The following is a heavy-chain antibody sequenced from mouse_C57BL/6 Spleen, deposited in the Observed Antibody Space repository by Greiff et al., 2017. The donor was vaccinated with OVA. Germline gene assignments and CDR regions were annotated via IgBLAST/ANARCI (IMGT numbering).Heavy chain of an antibody. D-gene: IGHD1-1*01. Sequence: DVKLVESEGGLVQPGRSMKLSCTASGFTFTDYFMAWVRQVPEKSLEWVANINYDGSRTYYLDSLKSRFIISRDNAKNILYLQMRSLKSENTATYYCERVGITTVEDHEDYFDYWGQGTTLTVSA. CDR1: GFTFTDYF. V-gene: IGHV5-16*01. CDR3: ERVGITTVEDHEDYFDY. CDR2: INYDGSRT. J-gene: IGHJ2*01.